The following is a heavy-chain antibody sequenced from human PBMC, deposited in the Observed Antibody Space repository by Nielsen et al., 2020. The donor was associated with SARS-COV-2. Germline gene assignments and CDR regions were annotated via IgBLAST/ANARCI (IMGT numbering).Heavy chain of an antibody. CDR3: AKLQYFDEGFDP. Sequence: SETLSLTCAVSGDSISSSSSFWAWIRQPPGKGLQWIGNIYFSGRTSYNPSLKSRVTISLQTSRNQFSLKLTSVTAADTAVYYCAKLQYFDEGFDPWGQGSLVTVSS. J-gene: IGHJ5*02. CDR1: GDSISSSSSF. CDR2: IYFSGRT. V-gene: IGHV4-39*01. D-gene: IGHD3-9*01.